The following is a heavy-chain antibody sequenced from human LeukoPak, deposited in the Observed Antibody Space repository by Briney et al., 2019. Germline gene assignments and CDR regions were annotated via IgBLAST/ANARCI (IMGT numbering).Heavy chain of an antibody. J-gene: IGHJ4*02. V-gene: IGHV4-39*07. Sequence: SETRSLTCTVATGSISSSCYYWGWIRQPPGKGLEWIGSIFYSGSTYYNPSLKSRVTISVDPSKNQFSLKLRSVTDADTAVYYYARVGSFSPRFLYSSSSDYFDYWGQGTLVTVSS. CDR1: TGSISSSCYY. D-gene: IGHD6-6*01. CDR2: IFYSGST. CDR3: ARVGSFSPRFLYSSSSDYFDY.